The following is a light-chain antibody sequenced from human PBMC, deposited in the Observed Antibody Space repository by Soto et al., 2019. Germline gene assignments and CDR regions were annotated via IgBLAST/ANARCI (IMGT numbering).Light chain of an antibody. J-gene: IGLJ1*01. V-gene: IGLV2-14*01. Sequence: QSALTXSAYVSGSPGQSMTISGPGTSIDVGNYNYVSWYQQHPGEVPKLIIFNVNNRPSGVSNRFSGSKSGNTASLTISGLQAEDEADYYCSSFTSRTTYVFGTGTKVTVL. CDR1: SIDVGNYNY. CDR3: SSFTSRTTYV. CDR2: NVN.